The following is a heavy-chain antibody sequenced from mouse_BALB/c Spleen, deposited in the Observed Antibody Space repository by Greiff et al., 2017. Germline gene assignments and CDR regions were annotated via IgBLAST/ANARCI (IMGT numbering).Heavy chain of an antibody. Sequence: EVMLVESGGGLVKPGGSLKLSCAASGFTFSSYAMSWVRQTPEKRLEWVATISSGGSYTYYPDSVKGRFTISRDNAKNTLYLQMSSLRSEDTAMYYCARQGNLYYFDYWGQGTTLTVSS. CDR3: ARQGNLYYFDY. CDR1: GFTFSSYA. J-gene: IGHJ2*01. D-gene: IGHD2-1*01. V-gene: IGHV5-9-3*01. CDR2: ISSGGSYT.